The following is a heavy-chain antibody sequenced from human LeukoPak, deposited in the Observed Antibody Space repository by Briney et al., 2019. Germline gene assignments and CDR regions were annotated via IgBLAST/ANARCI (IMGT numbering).Heavy chain of an antibody. J-gene: IGHJ4*02. CDR1: TYSISDGYY. CDR2: IYHDGST. V-gene: IGHV4-38-2*01. CDR3: ARVGAIRFLEWLFFDY. Sequence: SETLSLTCAVSTYSISDGYYWGWIRQPPGKRLEWIGNIYHDGSTYYNPSLKSRVTISVDTSKNQFSLKLSSVTAADTAVYYCARVGAIRFLEWLFFDYWGQGTLVTVSS. D-gene: IGHD3-3*01.